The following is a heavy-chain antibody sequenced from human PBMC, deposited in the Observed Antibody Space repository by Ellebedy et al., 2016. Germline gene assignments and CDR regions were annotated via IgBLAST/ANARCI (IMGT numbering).Heavy chain of an antibody. CDR3: ARDSASYLRFSYTDY. CDR2: ISGSADST. J-gene: IGHJ4*02. Sequence: GESLKISXAASGFNFSLYSISWVRQAPGKGLEWISSISGSADSTFYAASVKGRFTISRDNAKDSLFLEMNSLRAEGTAVYYCARDSASYLRFSYTDYWGRGTLIAVSS. CDR1: GFNFSLYS. V-gene: IGHV3-23*01. D-gene: IGHD2/OR15-2a*01.